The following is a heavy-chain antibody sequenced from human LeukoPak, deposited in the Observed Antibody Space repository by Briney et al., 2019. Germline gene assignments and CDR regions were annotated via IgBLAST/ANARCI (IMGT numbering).Heavy chain of an antibody. J-gene: IGHJ5*02. CDR2: MIPIFGRA. CDR1: GGTFISYA. D-gene: IGHD6-19*01. Sequence: VKVACKAGGGTFISYAISGVRQAAGRGREWMGGMIPIFGRANYARKVQGRVASTADGSTTTAYMELSSMRSDETAVYYCARTVGIAVSVSAWFDPWGQGTLVTVSS. CDR3: ARTVGIAVSVSAWFDP. V-gene: IGHV1-69*13.